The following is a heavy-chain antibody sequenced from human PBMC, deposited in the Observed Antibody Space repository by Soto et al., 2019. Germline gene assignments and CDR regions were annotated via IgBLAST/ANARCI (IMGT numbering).Heavy chain of an antibody. CDR1: GFTFSSYG. CDR2: ISYDGSNK. CDR3: AKGSGSRYYYYYGMDV. D-gene: IGHD3-10*01. Sequence: GGSLRLSCAASGFTFSSYGMHWVRQAPGKGLEWVAVISYDGSNKYYADSVKGRFTISRDNSKNTLYLQMNSLRAEDTAVYYCAKGSGSRYYYYYGMDVWGQGTTVTVSS. J-gene: IGHJ6*02. V-gene: IGHV3-30*18.